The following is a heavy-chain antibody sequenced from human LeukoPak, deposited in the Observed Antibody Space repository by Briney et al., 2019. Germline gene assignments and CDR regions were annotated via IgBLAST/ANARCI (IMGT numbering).Heavy chain of an antibody. Sequence: ASVKVSCKASGYTFTGYYMHWVRQAPGQGLEWMGWISAYNGNTNYAQKLQGRVTMTTDTSTSTAYMELRSLRSDDTAVYYCARRQFLLYCSGGSCRDAFDIWGQGTMVTVSS. CDR1: GYTFTGYY. D-gene: IGHD2-15*01. CDR3: ARRQFLLYCSGGSCRDAFDI. J-gene: IGHJ3*02. CDR2: ISAYNGNT. V-gene: IGHV1-18*04.